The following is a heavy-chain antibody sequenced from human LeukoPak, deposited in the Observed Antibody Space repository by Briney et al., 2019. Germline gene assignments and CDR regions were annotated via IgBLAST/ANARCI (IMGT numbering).Heavy chain of an antibody. V-gene: IGHV4-59*04. D-gene: IGHD4-17*01. CDR3: ARRGSGSTVAISSFDH. CDR1: GGSISSYY. J-gene: IGHJ4*02. CDR2: IYYSGST. Sequence: SETLSLTCTVSGGSISSYYWSWIRQPPGKGLEWIGSIYYSGSTYYNPSLKSRVTMSIDTSKNHFSLKLSSVTAADTAVYYCARRGSGSTVAISSFDHWGQGTLVTVSS.